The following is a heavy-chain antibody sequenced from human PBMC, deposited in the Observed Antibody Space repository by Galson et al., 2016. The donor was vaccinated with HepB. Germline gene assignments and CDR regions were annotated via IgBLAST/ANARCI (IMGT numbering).Heavy chain of an antibody. Sequence: LRLSCAASGFTFSSHGMHWVRQAPGKAMEWVALISFDGKNTFYADSVKGRFTVSRDNAKNTLYLQISSLRAEETAVYYCTNSEFRRGWFLDHWGQGTQVTVSS. V-gene: IGHV3-33*06. D-gene: IGHD6-19*01. CDR3: TNSEFRRGWFLDH. CDR1: GFTFSSHG. J-gene: IGHJ4*02. CDR2: ISFDGKNT.